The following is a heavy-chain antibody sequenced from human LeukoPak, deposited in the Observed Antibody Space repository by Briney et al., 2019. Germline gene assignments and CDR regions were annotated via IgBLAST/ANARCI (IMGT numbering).Heavy chain of an antibody. V-gene: IGHV4-39*07. D-gene: IGHD3-22*01. CDR3: ARARRSSGYYYVNYYYYYMDV. CDR1: GGSISSSSYY. J-gene: IGHJ6*03. Sequence: SETLSLTCTVSGGSISSSSYYWGWIRQPPGKGLEWIGSIYYSGSTNYNPSLKSRVTISVDTSKNQFSLKLSSVTAADTAVYYCARARRSSGYYYVNYYYYYMDVWGKGTTVTVSS. CDR2: IYYSGST.